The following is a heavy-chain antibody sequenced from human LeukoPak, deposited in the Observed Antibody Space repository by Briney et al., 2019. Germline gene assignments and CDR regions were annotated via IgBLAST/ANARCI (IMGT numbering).Heavy chain of an antibody. J-gene: IGHJ5*02. CDR3: ARDPLRFLEWHNWFDP. V-gene: IGHV1-18*01. Sequence: GASVKVSCKASGYTFTSYGISWVRQAPGQGLEWMGWISAYNGNTNYAQKLQGRVTMTTDTSTSTAYMELRSLRPDDTAVYYCARDPLRFLEWHNWFDPWGQGTLVTVSS. CDR1: GYTFTSYG. D-gene: IGHD3-3*01. CDR2: ISAYNGNT.